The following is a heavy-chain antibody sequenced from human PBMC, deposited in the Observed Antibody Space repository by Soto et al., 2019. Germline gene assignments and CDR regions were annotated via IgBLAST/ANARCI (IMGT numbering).Heavy chain of an antibody. D-gene: IGHD3-3*01. CDR1: GFTFSSYG. Sequence: QVQLVESGGGVVQPGRSLRLSCAASGFTFSSYGMHWVRQAPGKGLEWVAVIWYDGSNKYYADSVKGRFTISRENSKNTLYLQMNSLSAEDTAVYYCARAIADYDFCSGYRNPYYYNMDVWGEGTTVTVSS. CDR2: IWYDGSNK. V-gene: IGHV3-33*01. J-gene: IGHJ6*03. CDR3: ARAIADYDFCSGYRNPYYYNMDV.